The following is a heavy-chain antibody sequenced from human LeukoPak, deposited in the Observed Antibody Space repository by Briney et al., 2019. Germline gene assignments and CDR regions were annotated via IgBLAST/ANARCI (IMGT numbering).Heavy chain of an antibody. CDR1: GFTVSSNY. CDR3: ASTRYYYYYYGMDV. V-gene: IGHV3-66*02. CDR2: IYSGGST. J-gene: IGHJ6*02. Sequence: GGSLRLSCAASGFTVSSNYMSWVRQAPGKGLEWVSVIYSGGSTYCADSVKGRFTISRDNSKNTLYLQMNSLRAEDTAVYYCASTRYYYYYYGMDVWDQGTTVTVSS.